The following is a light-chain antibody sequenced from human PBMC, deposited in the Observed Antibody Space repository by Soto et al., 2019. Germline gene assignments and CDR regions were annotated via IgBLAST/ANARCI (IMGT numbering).Light chain of an antibody. CDR1: QGISNW. Sequence: DTQMTQYPSSVSASVGDRVSITCRASQGISNWLAWYQQKPGRAPKLLIYAASSLQSGVSSRFSGSGSGTDFTLTISSLQPEDFATYYCQQGNSFPFTFGPGTKVDIK. J-gene: IGKJ3*01. V-gene: IGKV1D-12*01. CDR3: QQGNSFPFT. CDR2: AAS.